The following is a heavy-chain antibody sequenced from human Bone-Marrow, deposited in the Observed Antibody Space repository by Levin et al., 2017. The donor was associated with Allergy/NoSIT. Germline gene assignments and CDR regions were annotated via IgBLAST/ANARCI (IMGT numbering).Heavy chain of an antibody. CDR1: GYNFTNYW. V-gene: IGHV5-10-1*01. Sequence: KVSCTASGYNFTNYWISWVRQTPGKGLEWVGRIDPSDAYTNYGPSFRGRVAISSDKSINTAYLHWSRLTASDTALYYCVRPSVGAPRDFWGPGTLVTVS. J-gene: IGHJ4*02. CDR2: IDPSDAYT. D-gene: IGHD3-16*01. CDR3: VRPSVGAPRDF.